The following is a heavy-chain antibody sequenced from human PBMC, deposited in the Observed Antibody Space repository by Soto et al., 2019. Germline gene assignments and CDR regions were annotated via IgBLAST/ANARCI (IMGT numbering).Heavy chain of an antibody. CDR1: GFTFSTYS. J-gene: IGHJ6*02. D-gene: IGHD6-6*01. CDR3: ASGGSSSDNGMDV. V-gene: IGHV3-48*02. CDR2: MSSRSLTI. Sequence: EVQLVESGGGLVQPGGSLRVSCAASGFTFSTYSMNWVRQAPGKGLEWVSYMSSRSLTIYYTDSVKGRFTISRDNAKNSLYLQMNSLRDEDTAVYYCASGGSSSDNGMDVWGQGTTVTVS.